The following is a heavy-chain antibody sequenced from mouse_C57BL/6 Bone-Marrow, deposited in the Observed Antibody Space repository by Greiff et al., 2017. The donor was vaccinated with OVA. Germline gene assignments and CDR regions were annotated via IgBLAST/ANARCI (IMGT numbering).Heavy chain of an antibody. CDR1: GYSFTDYN. CDR2: INPNYGTT. Sequence: VQLQQSGPELVKPGASVKISCKASGYSFTDYNMNWVKQSNGKSLEWIGVINPNYGTTSYNQKFKGKATLTVYQSSSTAYMQLNSLTSEDSAVYYFAFYYGSSYRYFDVWGTGTTVTVSS. CDR3: AFYYGSSYRYFDV. D-gene: IGHD1-1*01. V-gene: IGHV1-39*01. J-gene: IGHJ1*03.